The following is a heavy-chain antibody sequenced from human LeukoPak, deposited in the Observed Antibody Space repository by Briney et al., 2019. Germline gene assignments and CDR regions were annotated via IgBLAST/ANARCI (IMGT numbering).Heavy chain of an antibody. J-gene: IGHJ4*02. CDR2: INPNSGGT. Sequence: RASVKVSCKASGYTFTGYYVHWVRQAPGQGLEWMGWINPNSGGTNYAQKFQGRVTMTRDTSISTAYMELSRLRSDDTAVYYCARKVSSGNLAGITMVRGVSSLDYWGQGTLVTVSS. D-gene: IGHD3-10*01. CDR3: ARKVSSGNLAGITMVRGVSSLDY. CDR1: GYTFTGYY. V-gene: IGHV1-2*02.